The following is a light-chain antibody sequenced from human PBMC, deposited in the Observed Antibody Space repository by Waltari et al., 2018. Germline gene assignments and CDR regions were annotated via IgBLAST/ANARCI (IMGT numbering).Light chain of an antibody. V-gene: IGKV3-20*01. CDR2: ATS. CDR1: QIVPTNY. Sequence: RANQIVPTNYLVWYHQKPCQPPRLLIYATSDRATGVPDRFSGSGSGTDFTLTISRLEPEDSAVYYCQQYALSPRTFGQGTKVELK. CDR3: QQYALSPRT. J-gene: IGKJ1*01.